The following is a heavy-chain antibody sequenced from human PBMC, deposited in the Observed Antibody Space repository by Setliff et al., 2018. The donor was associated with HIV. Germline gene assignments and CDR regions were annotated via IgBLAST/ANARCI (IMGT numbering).Heavy chain of an antibody. D-gene: IGHD2-15*01. V-gene: IGHV4-59*04. CDR1: GGSISSYY. Sequence: TLSLTCTVSGGSISSYYWSWIRQPPGKGLEWIGYIYYSGSTYYKPSLKSRVTISVDTSKNQFSLKLNSVTAADTAMYYCARVVDADYLDYWGQGTPVTVSS. J-gene: IGHJ4*02. CDR3: ARVVDADYLDY. CDR2: IYYSGST.